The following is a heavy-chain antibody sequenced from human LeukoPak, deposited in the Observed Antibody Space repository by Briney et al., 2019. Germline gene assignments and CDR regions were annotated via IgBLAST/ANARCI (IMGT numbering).Heavy chain of an antibody. CDR2: IIPIFGTA. CDR3: ARGDGSGSFSHLQH. CDR1: GGTFSSYA. Sequence: SVKVSCKASGGTFSSYAISWVRQAPGQGLEWMGGIIPIFGTANYAQKFQGRVTITADESTSTAYMELSSLRSEDTAVYYCARGDGSGSFSHLQHWGQGTLVTVSS. V-gene: IGHV1-69*13. J-gene: IGHJ1*01. D-gene: IGHD3-10*01.